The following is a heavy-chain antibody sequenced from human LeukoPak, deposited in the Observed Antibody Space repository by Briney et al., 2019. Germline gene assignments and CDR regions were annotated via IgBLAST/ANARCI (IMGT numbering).Heavy chain of an antibody. CDR1: GGSISSYY. CDR3: ARAREYSYGDSFDY. J-gene: IGHJ4*02. CDR2: IHYSGST. D-gene: IGHD5-18*01. V-gene: IGHV4-59*01. Sequence: SETLSLTCTVSGGSISSYYWSWIRKPPRKGLEWIGYIHYSGSTNYNPPLKSRVTISVDTSKNQFSLKLSSVTAADTAVYYCARAREYSYGDSFDYWGQGTLVTVSS.